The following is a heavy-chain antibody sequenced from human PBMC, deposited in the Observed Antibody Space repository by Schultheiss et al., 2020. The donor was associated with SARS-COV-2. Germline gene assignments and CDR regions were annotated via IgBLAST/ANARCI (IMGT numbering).Heavy chain of an antibody. CDR1: GGSFSGYY. J-gene: IGHJ4*02. CDR2: INHSGST. CDR3: ACYSSSWYNY. V-gene: IGHV4-34*01. D-gene: IGHD6-13*01. Sequence: ESLKISCAVYGGSFSGYYWSWIRQPPGKGLEWIGEINHSGSTNYNPSLKSRVTISVDTSKNQFSLKLSSVTAADTAVYYCACYSSSWYNYWGQGTLVTVSS.